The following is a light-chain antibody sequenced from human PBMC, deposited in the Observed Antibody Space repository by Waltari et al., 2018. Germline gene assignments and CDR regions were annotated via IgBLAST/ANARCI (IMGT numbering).Light chain of an antibody. CDR1: SNDVGAPNF. CDR3: SSFAGSDNLGV. CDR2: EVN. V-gene: IGLV2-8*01. Sequence: HSALTQPPSASGSPGQSVTISCTGTSNDVGAPNFVSWYPQHPGKAPKFLIYEVNKRPAGVPDRFSGSKSGNTASLTVSGLQPDDEADYYCSSFAGSDNLGVFGGGTKLTVL. J-gene: IGLJ3*02.